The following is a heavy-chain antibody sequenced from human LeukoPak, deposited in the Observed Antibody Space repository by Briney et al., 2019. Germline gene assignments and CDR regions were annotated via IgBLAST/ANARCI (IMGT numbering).Heavy chain of an antibody. Sequence: GESLKISCKGSGYNFINYWIAWVRQMPGKGLEWMGIINPGDSDTRYSPSLQGQVTISVDESISTAYLQSSSLMASDSAMYYCARRDVWGTTFDYWGQGTLVTVSS. D-gene: IGHD3-16*01. CDR3: ARRDVWGTTFDY. CDR2: INPGDSDT. CDR1: GYNFINYW. V-gene: IGHV5-51*01. J-gene: IGHJ4*02.